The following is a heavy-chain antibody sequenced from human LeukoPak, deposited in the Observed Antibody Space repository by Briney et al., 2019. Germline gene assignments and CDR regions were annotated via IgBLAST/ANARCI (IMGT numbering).Heavy chain of an antibody. V-gene: IGHV3-23*01. CDR1: GFTFTNYA. CDR3: ARDPYYYDSSGYYMGDYFDY. CDR2: ISGRGDST. D-gene: IGHD3-22*01. Sequence: GGSLRLSCAASGFTFTNYAMSWVRQAPGKGLEWVSAISGRGDSTYFADSVKGRFTVSRDNSKNTLYLQMNSLRAEDTAVYYCARDPYYYDSSGYYMGDYFDYWGQGTLVTVSS. J-gene: IGHJ4*02.